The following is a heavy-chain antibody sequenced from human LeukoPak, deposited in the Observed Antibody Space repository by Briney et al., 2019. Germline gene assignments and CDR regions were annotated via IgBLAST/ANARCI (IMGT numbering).Heavy chain of an antibody. CDR3: ARDLPALVPVY. CDR2: IYYSGST. D-gene: IGHD5-18*01. Sequence: SQTLSLTCTVSGVSISSGDYYWSWIRQPPGKGLEWIGYIYYSGSTYYHPTLKSRVTISVDTSNNQFSLKLSSVTAADTAVYYCARDLPALVPVYWGQGTLVTVSS. CDR1: GVSISSGDYY. V-gene: IGHV4-30-4*01. J-gene: IGHJ4*02.